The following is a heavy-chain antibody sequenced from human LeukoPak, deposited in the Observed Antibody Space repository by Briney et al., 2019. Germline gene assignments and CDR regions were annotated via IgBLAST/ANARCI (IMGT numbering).Heavy chain of an antibody. CDR3: ARVIAAAGFSLDY. CDR2: ISSSSSYI. D-gene: IGHD6-13*01. CDR1: GFTFSSYA. J-gene: IGHJ4*02. Sequence: PGRSLRLSCAASGFTFSSYAMHWVRQAPGKGLEWVSSISSSSSYIYYADSVKGRFTISRDNAKNSLYLQMNSLRAEDTAVYYCARVIAAAGFSLDYWGQGTLVTVSS. V-gene: IGHV3-21*01.